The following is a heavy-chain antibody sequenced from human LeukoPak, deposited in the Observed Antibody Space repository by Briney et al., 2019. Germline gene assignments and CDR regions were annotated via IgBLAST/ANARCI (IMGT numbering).Heavy chain of an antibody. CDR2: IRYDGSNK. CDR1: GFTFSSYG. D-gene: IGHD2-2*01. V-gene: IGHV3-30*02. CDR3: AKDPVNCSSTSCSHYYYYYYMDV. Sequence: AGGSLRLSCAASGFTFSSYGMHWVRQAPGKGLEWVAFIRYDGSNKYYADSVKGRFTISRDNSKNTLYLQMNSLRAEDTAVYYCAKDPVNCSSTSCSHYYYYYYMDVWGKGTTVTVSS. J-gene: IGHJ6*03.